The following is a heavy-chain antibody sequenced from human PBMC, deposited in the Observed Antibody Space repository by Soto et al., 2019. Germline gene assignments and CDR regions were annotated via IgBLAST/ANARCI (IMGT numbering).Heavy chain of an antibody. V-gene: IGHV3-23*01. J-gene: IGHJ6*02. CDR2: ISGSGGST. CDR3: AKAERYFDWHHQYYYYGMDV. Sequence: GGSLRLSCAASGFTFSSYAMSWVRQAPGKGLEWVSAISGSGGSTYYADSVKGRFTISRDNSKNTLYLQMNSLRAEDTAVYYCAKAERYFDWHHQYYYYGMDVWGQGTTVTVSS. CDR1: GFTFSSYA. D-gene: IGHD3-9*01.